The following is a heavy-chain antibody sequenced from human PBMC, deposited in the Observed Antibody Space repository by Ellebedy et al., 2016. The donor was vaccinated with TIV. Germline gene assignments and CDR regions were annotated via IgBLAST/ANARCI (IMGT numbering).Heavy chain of an antibody. J-gene: IGHJ4*02. D-gene: IGHD1-26*01. CDR3: TQSWQWDRFDY. CDR2: VYSDDDK. Sequence: SGPTLVKPAQTLTLTCTFSGFSLRRSGVGVGWIRQPPGKALEWLALVYSDDDKRYSPSLKSRLTITKDTSKNQVVLKMTNLDPMDTGTYFCTQSWQWDRFDYWGQGTLVTVSS. V-gene: IGHV2-5*02. CDR1: GFSLRRSGVG.